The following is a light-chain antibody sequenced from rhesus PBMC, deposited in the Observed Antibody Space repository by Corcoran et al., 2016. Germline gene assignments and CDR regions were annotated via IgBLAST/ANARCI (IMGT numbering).Light chain of an antibody. J-gene: IGKJ1*01. V-gene: IGKV1-74*01. CDR2: KAS. Sequence: DIQLTQSPSSLSASVGDRVTITCRTSENVNNCLHWNNQNPGRAHKLLIYKASTLQSGVPSRFSGSGSGKDFTLTISSLQPEDFASYYCHHSYGAPRTFGQGTKVEIK. CDR3: HHSYGAPRT. CDR1: ENVNNC.